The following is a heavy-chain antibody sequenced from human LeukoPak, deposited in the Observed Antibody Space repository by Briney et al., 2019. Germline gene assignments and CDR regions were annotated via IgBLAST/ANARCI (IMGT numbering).Heavy chain of an antibody. CDR2: IRYSGSRT. D-gene: IGHD4-23*01. CDR1: GFVFNNYG. J-gene: IGHJ6*03. Sequence: GGSLRLSCIGSGFVFNNYGMDWVRQAPGLGLEWVAFIRYSGSRTYYADSVKGRFTISRDNSRNTVYLQMNSLRAEDTAVYYCAKAGVRWAYYYYYMDVWGKGTTVTVSS. V-gene: IGHV3-30*02. CDR3: AKAGVRWAYYYYYMDV.